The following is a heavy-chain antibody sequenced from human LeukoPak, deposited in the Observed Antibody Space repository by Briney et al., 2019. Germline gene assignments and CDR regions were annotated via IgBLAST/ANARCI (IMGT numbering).Heavy chain of an antibody. CDR2: IYYSGST. J-gene: IGHJ4*02. CDR1: GGSISSSSYY. Sequence: SETLSLTCTVSGGSISSSSYYWGWIRQPPGKGLEWIGSIYYSGSTYYNPSLRSRVTISVDTSKNQFSLRLSSVTAADTAIYYCAKSGGYGLIDYWGQGTLVTVSS. CDR3: AKSGGYGLIDY. V-gene: IGHV4-39*01. D-gene: IGHD1-26*01.